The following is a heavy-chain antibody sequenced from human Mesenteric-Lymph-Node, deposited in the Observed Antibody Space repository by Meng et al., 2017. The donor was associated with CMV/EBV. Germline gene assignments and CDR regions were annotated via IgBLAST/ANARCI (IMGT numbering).Heavy chain of an antibody. J-gene: IGHJ3*02. D-gene: IGHD1-26*01. CDR1: GFSFDDYA. CDR3: ARDEGGSGSYRGAFDI. V-gene: IGHV3-20*01. CDR2: INWNGGST. Sequence: GESLKISCAASGFSFDDYAMSWVRQAPGKGLEWVSGINWNGGSTGYADSVKGRFTISRDNAKNSLYLQMNSLRAEDTALYHCARDEGGSGSYRGAFDIWGQGTMVTVSS.